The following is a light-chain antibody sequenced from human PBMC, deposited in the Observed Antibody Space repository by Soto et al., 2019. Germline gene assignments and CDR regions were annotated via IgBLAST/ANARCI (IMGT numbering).Light chain of an antibody. CDR1: QTINSK. V-gene: IGKV1-5*01. CDR2: DGY. Sequence: DIQMTQSPSTLSASVGDRVTITCRASQTINSKLAWYQKKPGQAPKLLISDGYNLESGVPSRFSGSGSGTEFTLSIGSLQPDDFATYYCQQYETYFRYTFGQGTKLDIK. CDR3: QQYETYFRYT. J-gene: IGKJ2*01.